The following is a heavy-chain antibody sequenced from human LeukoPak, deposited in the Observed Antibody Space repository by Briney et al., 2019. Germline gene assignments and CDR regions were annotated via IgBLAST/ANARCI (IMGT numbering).Heavy chain of an antibody. CDR1: GYTFTSYG. D-gene: IGHD2-2*01. Sequence: ASVKVSCKASGYTFTSYGISWVRQAPGQGLEWMGWISAYNGNTNYAQKLQGRVTMTTDTSTSTAYMELRSLRSDDTAVYYCARLYCSSTSCYYYYGMDVWGQGTTVTVSS. CDR3: ARLYCSSTSCYYYYGMDV. V-gene: IGHV1-18*01. CDR2: ISAYNGNT. J-gene: IGHJ6*02.